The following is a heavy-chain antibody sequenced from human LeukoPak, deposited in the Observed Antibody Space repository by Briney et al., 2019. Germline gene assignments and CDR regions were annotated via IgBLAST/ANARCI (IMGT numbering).Heavy chain of an antibody. J-gene: IGHJ6*03. V-gene: IGHV3-30*02. CDR2: IRYDGSNK. CDR1: GFTFSGYG. Sequence: GGSLRLSCAASGFTFSGYGMHWVRQAPGKGLEWVAFIRYDGSNKYYADSVKGRFTISRDNSKNTLYLQMNSLRAEDTAVYYGVGQCSSTSCHEGYYMDVWGKGTTVTVSS. D-gene: IGHD2-2*03. CDR3: VGQCSSTSCHEGYYMDV.